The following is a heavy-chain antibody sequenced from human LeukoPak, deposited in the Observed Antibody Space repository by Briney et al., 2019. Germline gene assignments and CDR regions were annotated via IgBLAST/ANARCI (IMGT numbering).Heavy chain of an antibody. D-gene: IGHD6-19*01. J-gene: IGHJ4*02. CDR3: ARHPTGYSSGWRFDY. V-gene: IGHV4-59*08. CDR1: GGSISSYY. Sequence: SETLSLTCTVSGGSISSYYWSWIRQPPGKGLEWIGYIYYSGSTNYNPSLKSRVTISVDTSENQFSLKLSSVTAADTAVYYCARHPTGYSSGWRFDYWGQGTLVTVSS. CDR2: IYYSGST.